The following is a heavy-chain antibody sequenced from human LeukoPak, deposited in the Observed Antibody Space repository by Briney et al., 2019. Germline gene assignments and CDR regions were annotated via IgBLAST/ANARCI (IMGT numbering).Heavy chain of an antibody. J-gene: IGHJ5*02. V-gene: IGHV1-8*01. D-gene: IGHD2-15*01. CDR3: ARGRYCSGGSCYYWFDP. Sequence: ASVKVSCKASGYSFTTYDINWVRQATGQGQEWVGGMNPNSGNTGYAQKFQGRVTMSRNTSISTAYMELSSLRSEDTAVYYCARGRYCSGGSCYYWFDPWGQGTLVTVSS. CDR1: GYSFTTYD. CDR2: MNPNSGNT.